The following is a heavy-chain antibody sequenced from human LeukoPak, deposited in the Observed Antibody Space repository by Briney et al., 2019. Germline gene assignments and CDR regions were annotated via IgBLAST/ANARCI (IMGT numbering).Heavy chain of an antibody. CDR1: GGSVSDYY. V-gene: IGHV4-59*02. Sequence: SETLSLTCTISGGSVSDYYWSWIRQSPGKGLEWIGYIYHTGSTSYSPSLKSRVTISADTSQNQFSLKLSSVTAADTAVYYCARVINYDILTGSPLYYYYYYMDVWGKGTTVTVSS. D-gene: IGHD3-9*01. CDR3: ARVINYDILTGSPLYYYYYYMDV. J-gene: IGHJ6*03. CDR2: IYHTGST.